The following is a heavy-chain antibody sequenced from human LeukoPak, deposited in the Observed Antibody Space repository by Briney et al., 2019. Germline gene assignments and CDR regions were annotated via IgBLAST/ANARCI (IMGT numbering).Heavy chain of an antibody. D-gene: IGHD2-2*01. Sequence: GGSLRLSCAASGFTFSSYAMHWVRQAPGKGLEWVAVISYDGSNKYYADSVKGRFTISRDNSKDTLYLQMNSLRAEDTAVYYCARNGIYQLHWVWFDPWGQGTLVTVSS. CDR3: ARNGIYQLHWVWFDP. J-gene: IGHJ5*02. CDR1: GFTFSSYA. CDR2: ISYDGSNK. V-gene: IGHV3-30-3*01.